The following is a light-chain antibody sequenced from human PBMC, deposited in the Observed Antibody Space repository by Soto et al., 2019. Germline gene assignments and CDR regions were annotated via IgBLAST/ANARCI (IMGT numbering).Light chain of an antibody. V-gene: IGKV1-39*01. Sequence: DIQMTQSPSSLSASVGDRDTITCRTSQSIRSSLNWYQQKPGKAPNLLIYAASRLQSGVPSRFSGSGSGTDFTLTISSLQPADFATYYCQQSYSTPFTFGPGTKVDIK. CDR2: AAS. CDR1: QSIRSS. J-gene: IGKJ3*01. CDR3: QQSYSTPFT.